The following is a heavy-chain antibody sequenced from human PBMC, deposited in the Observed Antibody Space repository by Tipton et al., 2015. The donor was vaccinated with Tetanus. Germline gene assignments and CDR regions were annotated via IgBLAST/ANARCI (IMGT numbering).Heavy chain of an antibody. CDR2: ISDTRSVA. CDR3: ARAVRGRDVFDV. D-gene: IGHD3/OR15-3a*01. CDR1: GFPFYSYA. V-gene: IGHV3-48*03. Sequence: SLRLSCAGSGFPFYSYALAWVRQAPGKGLEWIAYISDTRSVAHYADSVKGRFTISRDNANNSLYLQMSSLRPEDTALYYCARAVRGRDVFDVWGQGTVVTVSS. J-gene: IGHJ3*01.